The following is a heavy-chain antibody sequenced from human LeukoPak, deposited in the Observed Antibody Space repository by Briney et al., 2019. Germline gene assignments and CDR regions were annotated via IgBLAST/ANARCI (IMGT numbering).Heavy chain of an antibody. V-gene: IGHV4-39*07. CDR1: GVSIRSGDYY. D-gene: IGHD5-12*01. CDR2: MSSGGST. J-gene: IGHJ4*02. CDR3: ARNGWLRLVVDY. Sequence: SETLSLTCSVSGVSIRSGDYYWGWIRQSPGKGLEWIGSMSSGGSTYYNPSLKSRVTISVDTSKNQFSLKLSSVTAADTAVYYCARNGWLRLVVDYWGQGTLVTVSS.